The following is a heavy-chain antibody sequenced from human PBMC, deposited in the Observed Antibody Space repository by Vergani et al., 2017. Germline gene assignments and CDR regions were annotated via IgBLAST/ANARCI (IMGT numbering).Heavy chain of an antibody. CDR3: ARVGTSSNRDYFDY. D-gene: IGHD2-2*01. CDR1: GYTFTAYF. V-gene: IGHV1-2*02. Sequence: QVQLVQSGAEVKKPGASVKVSCKASGYTFTAYFMHWVRQAPGQGLAWMGWINPNSGGTNYAQKFQGRVTMTRDTSISTAYMELSNLRSDDTAVYYCARVGTSSNRDYFDYWGQGTLVTVSA. CDR2: INPNSGGT. J-gene: IGHJ4*02.